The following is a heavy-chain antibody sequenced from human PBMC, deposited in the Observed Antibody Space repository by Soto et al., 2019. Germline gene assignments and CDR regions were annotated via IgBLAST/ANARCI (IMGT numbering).Heavy chain of an antibody. CDR1: GFTFSNYG. D-gene: IGHD3-22*01. J-gene: IGHJ1*01. CDR3: ARDGVGCYYSSGYSAYFQL. CDR2: IWYDGSNK. V-gene: IGHV3-33*01. Sequence: QVQLVESGGGVVQPGRSLRLSCAASGFTFSNYGMHWVRQAPGKGLEWVAVIWYDGSNKYYADSVKGRFTISRDNSKNMLYLPMNSLRSEETAVCYCARDGVGCYYSSGYSAYFQLWGQGTLVTVSS.